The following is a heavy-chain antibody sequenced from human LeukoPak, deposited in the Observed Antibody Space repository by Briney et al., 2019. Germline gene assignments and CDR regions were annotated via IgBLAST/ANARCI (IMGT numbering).Heavy chain of an antibody. CDR1: GFTFSSYS. D-gene: IGHD3/OR15-3a*01. CDR2: ISSSGSTI. J-gene: IGHJ3*02. CDR3: ARVPLDYDAFDI. V-gene: IGHV3-48*04. Sequence: GGSLRLSCAASGFTFSSYSMNWVRQAPGKGLEWVSYISSSGSTIYYADSVKGRFTISRDNAKNSLYLQMNSLRAEDTAVYYCARVPLDYDAFDIWGQGTMVTVSS.